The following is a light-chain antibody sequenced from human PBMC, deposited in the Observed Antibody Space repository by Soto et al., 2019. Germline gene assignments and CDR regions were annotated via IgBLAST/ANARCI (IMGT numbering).Light chain of an antibody. V-gene: IGKV3-20*01. CDR1: QSVCSSY. CDR2: GAS. Sequence: EMVLTQSPGTLSLSPGERATLSCRASQSVCSSYLAWYQQQPGQAPRLLIYGASSMATGIPDRFSGSGSGTDFTLTISRLEPEDFAVYYCPQYGSSPPYTFGQGTKLEIK. CDR3: PQYGSSPPYT. J-gene: IGKJ2*01.